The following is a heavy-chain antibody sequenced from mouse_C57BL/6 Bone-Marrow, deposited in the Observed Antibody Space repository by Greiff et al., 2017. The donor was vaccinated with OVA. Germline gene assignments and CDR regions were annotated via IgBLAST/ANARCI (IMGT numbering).Heavy chain of an antibody. D-gene: IGHD1-1*01. V-gene: IGHV1-5*01. CDR3: TRGTVVATDWYFDV. J-gene: IGHJ1*03. Sequence: EVQLQESGPVLARPGASVKMSCKTSGYTFTSYWMHWVKQRPGQGLEWIGAIYPGNSDTSYNQKFKGKAKLTAVTSASTAYMELSSLTNEDSAVYYCTRGTVVATDWYFDVWGTGTTVTVSS. CDR2: IYPGNSDT. CDR1: GYTFTSYW.